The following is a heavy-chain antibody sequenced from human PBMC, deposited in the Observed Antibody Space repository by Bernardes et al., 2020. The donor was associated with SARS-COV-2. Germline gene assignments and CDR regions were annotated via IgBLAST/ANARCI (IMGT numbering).Heavy chain of an antibody. D-gene: IGHD3-10*01. Sequence: ASVKVSCKASQYTFSGYYIHRVRQAPGQGLEWMGWISFNSGVTNYAQMLQGRVTMTRDTSTNTAYMELRRLRSDDTAVYYCTRDYYGSGSPLDDWGQGTLVSVSS. V-gene: IGHV1-2*02. CDR2: ISFNSGVT. CDR3: TRDYYGSGSPLDD. CDR1: QYTFSGYY. J-gene: IGHJ4*02.